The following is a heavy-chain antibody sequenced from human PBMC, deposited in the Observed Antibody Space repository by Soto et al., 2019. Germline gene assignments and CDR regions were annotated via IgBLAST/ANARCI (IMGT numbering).Heavy chain of an antibody. CDR2: IYYSGST. CDR3: ARERGGSRDAFDI. D-gene: IGHD1-26*01. J-gene: IGHJ3*02. V-gene: IGHV4-59*01. Sequence: TLSLTCTVSGGSISSYYWSWIRQPPGKGLEWIGYIYYSGSTNYNPSLKSRVTISVDTSKNQFSLKLSSVTAADTAVYYCARERGGSRDAFDIWGQGTMVTVSS. CDR1: GGSISSYY.